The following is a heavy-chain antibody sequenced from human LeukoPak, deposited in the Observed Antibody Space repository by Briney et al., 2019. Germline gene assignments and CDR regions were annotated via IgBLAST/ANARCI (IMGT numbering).Heavy chain of an antibody. Sequence: PGGSLRLSCAASGFTFNNYAMHWVRQAPGKGLEWVAVISYDESNKSYADSVKGRFSVSRDNSKNTLYLQMNSLRAEDTAVYYCARAPSRFSSGTAHFDYWGQGTLVTVSS. CDR2: ISYDESNK. CDR3: ARAPSRFSSGTAHFDY. CDR1: GFTFNNYA. V-gene: IGHV3-30-3*01. J-gene: IGHJ4*02. D-gene: IGHD6-19*01.